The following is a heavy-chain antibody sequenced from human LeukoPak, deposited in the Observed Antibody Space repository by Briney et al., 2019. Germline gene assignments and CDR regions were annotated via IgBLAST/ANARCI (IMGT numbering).Heavy chain of an antibody. V-gene: IGHV4-59*11. J-gene: IGHJ4*02. CDR1: GGSISSHY. CDR2: IYYSGST. D-gene: IGHD2-15*01. CDR3: ARGGGGVAAPFDY. Sequence: SETLSLTCTVSGGSISSHYWSWIRQPPGKGLEWIGYIYYSGSTNYNPSLKSRVTISVDTSKNQFSLKLSSVTAADTAVYYCARGGGGVAAPFDYWGQGTLVTVSS.